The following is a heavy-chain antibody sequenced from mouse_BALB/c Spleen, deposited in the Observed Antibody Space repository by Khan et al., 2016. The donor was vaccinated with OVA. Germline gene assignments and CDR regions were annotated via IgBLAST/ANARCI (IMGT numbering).Heavy chain of an antibody. D-gene: IGHD4-1*01. CDR2: INPYNAGT. Sequence: VQLQQSGPELVEPGASVKMSCKASGYTFTNYVIHWVKQKPGQGLEWIGYINPYNAGTRYNAKFKGKATLTSDISSTTAYMELSSLTSEDSAVYYCAREASSWDFSFPYWGQGTLVTVSA. CDR3: AREASSWDFSFPY. V-gene: IGHV1S136*01. CDR1: GYTFTNYV. J-gene: IGHJ3*01.